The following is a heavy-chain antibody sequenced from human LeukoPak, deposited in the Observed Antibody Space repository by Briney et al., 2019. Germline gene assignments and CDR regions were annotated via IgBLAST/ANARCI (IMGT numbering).Heavy chain of an antibody. CDR2: IWYDGSKK. Sequence: GGSLRLSCVASGFSFRNYGMHWVRQAPGKGLEWVAVIWYDGSKKYYADSVKGRFTISRDNPKNTLYLQMISLGADDTAVYYCARRDGDNDRGFDYWGQGTLVTVSS. CDR1: GFSFRNYG. CDR3: ARRDGDNDRGFDY. J-gene: IGHJ4*02. V-gene: IGHV3-33*01. D-gene: IGHD4-23*01.